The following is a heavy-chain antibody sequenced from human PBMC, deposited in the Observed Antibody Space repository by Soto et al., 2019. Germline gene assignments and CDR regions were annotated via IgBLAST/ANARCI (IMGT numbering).Heavy chain of an antibody. D-gene: IGHD3-3*01. CDR3: ARGKYYDFWSGYYTGMTRFDP. CDR2: IIPIFGTA. V-gene: IGHV1-69*13. J-gene: IGHJ5*02. CDR1: GGTFSSYA. Sequence: SVKVSCKASGGTFSSYAISWVRQAPGQGLEWMGGIIPIFGTANYAQKFQGRVTITADESTSTAYMELSSLRSEDTAVYYCARGKYYDFWSGYYTGMTRFDPWGQGTLVTVSS.